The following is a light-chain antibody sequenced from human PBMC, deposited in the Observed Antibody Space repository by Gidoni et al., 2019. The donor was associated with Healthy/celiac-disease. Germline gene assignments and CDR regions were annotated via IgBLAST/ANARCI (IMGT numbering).Light chain of an antibody. J-gene: IGKJ4*01. CDR3: QQYNNWPLX. CDR2: GAS. Sequence: DIVMTPSPATLSVSPGKRATLSCRASQTVSSNLAWYQQKPGQAPRLLIYGASTRATGIPARFSGSGSGTEFTLTISSLQSEDFAVYYCQQYNNWPLXFXGGTKVEIK. V-gene: IGKV3-15*01. CDR1: QTVSSN.